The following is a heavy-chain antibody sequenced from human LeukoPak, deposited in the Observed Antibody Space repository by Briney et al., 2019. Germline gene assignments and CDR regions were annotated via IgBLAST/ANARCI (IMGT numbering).Heavy chain of an antibody. V-gene: IGHV3-74*01. Sequence: QAGGSLRLSCAASGFTFSSYWMPWVRHAPGKGLVWVSRINGDGSGTSYAASVKGRFTISRDNAKNTLYLQMNSLRVEDTAVYYCASGDAHAFDIWGQGTMVTVSS. CDR1: GFTFSSYW. CDR2: INGDGSGT. J-gene: IGHJ3*02. D-gene: IGHD3-10*01. CDR3: ASGDAHAFDI.